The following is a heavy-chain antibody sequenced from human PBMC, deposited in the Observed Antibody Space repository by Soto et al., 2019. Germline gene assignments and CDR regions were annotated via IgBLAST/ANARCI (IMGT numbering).Heavy chain of an antibody. Sequence: EVQLVESGGCLVQPGGSLRLSCAASFSSYWMHWVRQAPGKGLMWVSRINSDGSSTSYADSVKGRFTISRDNAKNTLYLQMNSLRVEDTAVYYCARGWVNYGSGSYDVWGQGTTVTVSS. D-gene: IGHD3-10*01. CDR3: ARGWVNYGSGSYDV. CDR1: FSSYW. V-gene: IGHV3-74*01. CDR2: INSDGSST. J-gene: IGHJ6*02.